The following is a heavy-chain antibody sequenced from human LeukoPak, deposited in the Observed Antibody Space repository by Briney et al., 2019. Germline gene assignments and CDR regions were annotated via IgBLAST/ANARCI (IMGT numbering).Heavy chain of an antibody. V-gene: IGHV3-48*03. CDR2: SSSGSTI. CDR1: GFTFSIYE. CDR3: AREDSSGLDY. J-gene: IGHJ4*02. D-gene: IGHD6-19*01. Sequence: GGSLRLSCAASGFTFSIYEMNWVRQAPGKGLEWVSSSSGSTIYYADSVKGRFTISRDNAKNSLYLQMNSLRAEDTAIYYCAREDSSGLDYWGQGTLVTVSS.